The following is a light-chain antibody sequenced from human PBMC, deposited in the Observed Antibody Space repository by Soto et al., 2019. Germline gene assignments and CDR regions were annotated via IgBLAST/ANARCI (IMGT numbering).Light chain of an antibody. CDR2: DAS. V-gene: IGKV3-11*01. Sequence: EIVLTQSPATLSLSPGERATLSCKASQSVGRNLAWYQQKPGQAPRLLIYDASNRATGIPARFSGGGSGTDFTLTISSLEPEDFAVYYCQQRSNWPPTFCQGTKVDI. J-gene: IGKJ1*01. CDR3: QQRSNWPPT. CDR1: QSVGRN.